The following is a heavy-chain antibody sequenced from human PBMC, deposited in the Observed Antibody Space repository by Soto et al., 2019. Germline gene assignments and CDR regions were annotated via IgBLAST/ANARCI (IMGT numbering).Heavy chain of an antibody. CDR1: GDSVSSNSAA. Sequence: PSQTLSLTCAISGDSVSSNSAAWNWIRQSPSRGLEWLGRTYYRSKWYNDYAVSVKSRITINPDTSKNQFSLQLNSVTPEDTAVYYCARLVFFGGRAPRHYYYGMDVWGQGTTVTVSS. V-gene: IGHV6-1*01. CDR2: TYYRSKWYN. CDR3: ARLVFFGGRAPRHYYYGMDV. J-gene: IGHJ6*02. D-gene: IGHD3-3*01.